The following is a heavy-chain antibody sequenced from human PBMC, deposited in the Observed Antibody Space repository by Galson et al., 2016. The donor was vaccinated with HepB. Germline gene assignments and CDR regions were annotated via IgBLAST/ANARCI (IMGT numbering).Heavy chain of an antibody. V-gene: IGHV4-39*01. CDR2: IYYSGNA. Sequence: LRLSCAASGFTFSSFGMHWIRQSPGKGLEWIGSIYYSGNAHYDPSLKSRLTISIDKSKNQFSLKLRSVTAADTALYYCTRHRSTFAVAGYGMDVWGQGTTVSVSS. D-gene: IGHD6-19*01. CDR3: TRHRSTFAVAGYGMDV. J-gene: IGHJ6*02. CDR1: GFTFSSFG.